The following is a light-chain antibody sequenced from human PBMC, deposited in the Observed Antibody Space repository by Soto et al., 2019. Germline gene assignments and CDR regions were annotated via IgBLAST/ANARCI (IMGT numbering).Light chain of an antibody. CDR3: ASWDDDLNGPI. J-gene: IGLJ2*01. Sequence: QPVLTQPPSASGTPGQRVVISCSGSNSNVGVNTISWYQHLPGTAPQLLLHTDDQRPSGIPDRFSGSHSGTSASLAISGLQSEDEGHYYCASWDDDLNGPIFGGGTQLTVL. CDR1: NSNVGVNT. CDR2: TDD. V-gene: IGLV1-44*01.